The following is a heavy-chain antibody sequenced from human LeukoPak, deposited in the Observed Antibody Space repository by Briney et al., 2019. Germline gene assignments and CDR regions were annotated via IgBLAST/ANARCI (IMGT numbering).Heavy chain of an antibody. CDR3: ATRGSRSYLQDYFAL. CDR2: FHYIGNA. D-gene: IGHD4/OR15-4a*01. CDR1: GGSISGCY. J-gene: IGHJ2*01. V-gene: IGHV4-59*08. Sequence: ASQTVYLTCTVCGGSISGCYWRWIRRPSAKGLEYVGSFHYIGNANSIPSLTSRVTISGDTFKDQLSPKLSPVPAADATVSYCATRGSRSYLQDYFALLGRGTMGTVSS.